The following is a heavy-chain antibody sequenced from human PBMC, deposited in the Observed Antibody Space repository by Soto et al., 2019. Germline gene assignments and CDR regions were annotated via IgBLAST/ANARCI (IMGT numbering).Heavy chain of an antibody. CDR1: GFTFDDYT. V-gene: IGHV3-43*01. CDR3: AKDKGIRFLEWLLYY. J-gene: IGHJ4*02. Sequence: GGSLRLSCAASGFTFDDYTMHWVRQAPWKGLEWVSLISWDGGSTYYADSVKGRFTISRGNSKNSLYLQMDSLRTEDTALYYCAKDKGIRFLEWLLYYWGQGTLVTVSS. CDR2: ISWDGGST. D-gene: IGHD3-3*01.